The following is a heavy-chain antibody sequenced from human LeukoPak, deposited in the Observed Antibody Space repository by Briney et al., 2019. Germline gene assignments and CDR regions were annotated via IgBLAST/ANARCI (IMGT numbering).Heavy chain of an antibody. CDR2: MNSDASST. CDR1: GFTFTNYW. Sequence: GGSLRLSCVASGFTFTNYWMHWVRQATGKGLVWVARMNSDASSTSYADSVKGRFTISRDNAKKTLYLQMNSLRAEDTAVYYCARGPDYGGPLRGQGTLVTVSP. V-gene: IGHV3-74*01. D-gene: IGHD4-23*01. CDR3: ARGPDYGGPL. J-gene: IGHJ4*02.